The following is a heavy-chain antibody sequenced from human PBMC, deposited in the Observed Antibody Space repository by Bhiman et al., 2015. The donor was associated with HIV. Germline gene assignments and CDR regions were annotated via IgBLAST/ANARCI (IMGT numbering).Heavy chain of an antibody. CDR3: AKLSNNYGRSSYFDS. Sequence: VQLVESGGGVVQPGRSLRLSCAASGFTFSSFAMTWVRQAPGKGLEWVSGISGSGISTYSAGSVKGRFTISRDNSKNTLFLQMNSLRGEDTAVYHCAKLSNNYGRSSYFDSWGQGTLVTVSS. CDR1: GFTFSSFA. J-gene: IGHJ4*02. D-gene: IGHD5-24*01. CDR2: ISGSGIST. V-gene: IGHV3-23*04.